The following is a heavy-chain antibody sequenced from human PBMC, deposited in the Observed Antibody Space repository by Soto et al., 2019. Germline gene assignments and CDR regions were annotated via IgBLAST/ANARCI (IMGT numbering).Heavy chain of an antibody. CDR1: GGSFSGYY. CDR2: INHSGST. CDR3: ARGRNYYDSSQGY. V-gene: IGHV4-34*01. J-gene: IGHJ1*01. Sequence: PSETLSLTCAVYGGSFSGYYCSWIRQPPWKGLEWIGEINHSGSTNYNPSLKSRVTISVDTSKNQFSLKLSSVTAADTAVYYCARGRNYYDSSQGYWRQGNLVTVSS. D-gene: IGHD3-22*01.